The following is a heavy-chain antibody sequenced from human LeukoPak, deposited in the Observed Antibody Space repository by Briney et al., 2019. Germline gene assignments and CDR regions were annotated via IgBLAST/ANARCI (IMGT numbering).Heavy chain of an antibody. J-gene: IGHJ4*02. D-gene: IGHD4-17*01. Sequence: GGSLRLSCAASGFTFSYFEMNWVRQAPGKGLEWVSYIDGTGTTIYYADSVKGRFTISGDNAKNSLYLQMNSPRAEDTAIYYCARMTTSSHYFDYWGQGALVTVSS. V-gene: IGHV3-48*03. CDR2: IDGTGTTI. CDR3: ARMTTSSHYFDY. CDR1: GFTFSYFE.